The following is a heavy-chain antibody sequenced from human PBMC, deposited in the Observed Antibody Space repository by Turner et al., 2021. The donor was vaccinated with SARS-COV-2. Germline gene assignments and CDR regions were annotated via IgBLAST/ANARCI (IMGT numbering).Heavy chain of an antibody. D-gene: IGHD2-2*02. CDR2: INPNSGGT. CDR3: ARSIVVVPAAISY. J-gene: IGHJ4*02. V-gene: IGHV1-2*02. Sequence: QVQLVQSGAVVKKPGASVKVSCKASGYTFTGYYMHWVRQAPGQGLEWMGWINPNSGGTNYAQKFQGRVTMTRDMSISTAYMELSRLRSDDTAVYYCARSIVVVPAAISYWGQGTLVTVSS. CDR1: GYTFTGYY.